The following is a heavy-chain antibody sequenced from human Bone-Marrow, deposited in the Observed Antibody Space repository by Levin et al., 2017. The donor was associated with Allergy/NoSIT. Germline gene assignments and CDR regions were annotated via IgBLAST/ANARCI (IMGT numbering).Heavy chain of an antibody. J-gene: IGHJ4*02. CDR3: ARLQAQTGRVDFFDY. CDR1: GGSIRDYY. Sequence: SETLSLTCTVSGGSIRDYYWSWIRQPPGKGLEWIGYFHYSGRTNYNPSLKSRLTTSVDTSNNQLSLKLRSVTAADTAIYYCARLQAQTGRVDFFDYWGQGTLVTVSS. CDR2: FHYSGRT. V-gene: IGHV4-59*08. D-gene: IGHD1-26*01.